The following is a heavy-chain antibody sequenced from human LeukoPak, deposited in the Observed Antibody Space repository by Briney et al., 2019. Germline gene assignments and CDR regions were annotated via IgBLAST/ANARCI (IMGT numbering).Heavy chain of an antibody. CDR2: IYHSGST. V-gene: IGHV4-38-2*02. D-gene: IGHD3-22*01. CDR1: GYSISSGYY. J-gene: IGHJ4*02. CDR3: ARDHPNYYDSSGSPT. Sequence: SETLSLTCTVSGYSISSGYYWGWIRQPPGKGLEWIGSIYHSGSTYYNPSLKSRVTISVDTSKNQFSLKLSSVTAADTAVYYCARDHPNYYDSSGSPTWGQGTLVTVSS.